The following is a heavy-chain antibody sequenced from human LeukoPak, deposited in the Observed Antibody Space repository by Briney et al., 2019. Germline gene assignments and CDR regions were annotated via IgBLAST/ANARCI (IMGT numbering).Heavy chain of an antibody. V-gene: IGHV1-69*13. CDR2: IIPIFGTA. J-gene: IGHJ4*02. CDR1: GGTFSSYA. D-gene: IGHD6-13*01. CDR3: AREVREGLAAAGPFDY. Sequence: GASVKVSCKASGGTFSSYAISWVRQAPGQGLEWMGGIIPIFGTANYAQKFQGRVTITADESTSTAYMELSSLRSEDTAVYYCAREVREGLAAAGPFDYWGQGTLVTVSS.